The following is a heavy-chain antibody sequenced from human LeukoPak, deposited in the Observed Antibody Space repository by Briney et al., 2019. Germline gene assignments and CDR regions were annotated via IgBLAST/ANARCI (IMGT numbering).Heavy chain of an antibody. Sequence: PSETLSLTCAVSGDSIRRFHWSWIRQPPGKGLEWIGYIYYSGSTNYNPSLKSRVTISVDTSKNQFSLKLSSVTAADTAVYYCARHRGYSGYVDYWGQGTLVTVSS. CDR1: GDSIRRFH. CDR3: ARHRGYSGYVDY. V-gene: IGHV4-59*08. D-gene: IGHD5-12*01. J-gene: IGHJ4*02. CDR2: IYYSGST.